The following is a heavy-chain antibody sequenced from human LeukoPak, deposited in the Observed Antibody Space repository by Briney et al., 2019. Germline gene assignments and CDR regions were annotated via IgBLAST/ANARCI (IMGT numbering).Heavy chain of an antibody. D-gene: IGHD2-2*01. J-gene: IGHJ4*02. V-gene: IGHV1-69*04. CDR2: IIPILGIA. CDR1: GGTFSSYA. CDR3: ARAMTSLYYFDY. Sequence: SVKVSCKASGGTFSSYAISWVRQAPGQGLEWMGRIIPILGIANYAQKFQGRVTITADKSTSTAYMELSSLRSEDTAVYYCARAMTSLYYFDYWGQGTLVTVSS.